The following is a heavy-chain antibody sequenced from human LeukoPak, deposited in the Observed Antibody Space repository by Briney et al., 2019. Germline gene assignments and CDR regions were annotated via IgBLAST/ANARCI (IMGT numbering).Heavy chain of an antibody. J-gene: IGHJ4*02. CDR2: ISYDGSDK. Sequence: SGRSLRLSCAASGFTFSSYAMHWVRQAPGKGLEWVALISYDGSDKYYADSVKGRFTISRDNSKNTLSLQMNSLRAEDTALFYCAKARSPYTSSSGVDYWGQGTLVTVSS. D-gene: IGHD6-6*01. CDR3: AKARSPYTSSSGVDY. V-gene: IGHV3-30*18. CDR1: GFTFSSYA.